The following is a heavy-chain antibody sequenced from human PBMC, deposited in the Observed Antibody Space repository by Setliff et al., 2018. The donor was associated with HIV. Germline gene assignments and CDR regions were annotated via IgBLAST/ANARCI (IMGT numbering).Heavy chain of an antibody. D-gene: IGHD6-13*01. CDR1: GFTFSSCW. Sequence: PGGSLRLSCAASGFTFSSCWVTWVRQGPGKGLEWVANIKQDGSEKYYADSVKGRFTISRDNAKNSLYLQMDSLRAEDTAVYYCARGGSSSWYALGRFDPWGQGTLVTVSS. CDR2: IKQDGSEK. J-gene: IGHJ5*02. V-gene: IGHV3-7*01. CDR3: ARGGSSSWYALGRFDP.